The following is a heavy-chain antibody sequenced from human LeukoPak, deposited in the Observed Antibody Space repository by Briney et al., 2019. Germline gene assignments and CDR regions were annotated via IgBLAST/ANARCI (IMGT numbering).Heavy chain of an antibody. J-gene: IGHJ6*02. CDR1: GFTFTSSA. V-gene: IGHV1-58*02. Sequence: ASVKVSCKASGFTFTSSAMQWVRQARGQRLEWIGWIVVGSGNTNYAQKFQERVTITRDMSTSTAYMELSSLRSEDTAVYYCAAVLRFLEWLDYYGMGVWGQGTTVTVSS. D-gene: IGHD3-3*01. CDR3: AAVLRFLEWLDYYGMGV. CDR2: IVVGSGNT.